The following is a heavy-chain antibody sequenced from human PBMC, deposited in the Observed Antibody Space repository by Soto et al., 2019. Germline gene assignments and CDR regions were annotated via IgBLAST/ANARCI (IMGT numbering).Heavy chain of an antibody. CDR2: ISSSSSTI. Sequence: EVQLVESGGGLVQPGGSLRLSCAASGFTFSSYSMNWVRQAPGKGLEWVSYISSSSSTIYYADSVKGRFTISRDNAKNSLYLQMNSLRAEDTAVYYCAFPGLAVARSYFQHWGQGTLVTVSS. J-gene: IGHJ1*01. CDR1: GFTFSSYS. V-gene: IGHV3-48*01. CDR3: AFPGLAVARSYFQH. D-gene: IGHD6-19*01.